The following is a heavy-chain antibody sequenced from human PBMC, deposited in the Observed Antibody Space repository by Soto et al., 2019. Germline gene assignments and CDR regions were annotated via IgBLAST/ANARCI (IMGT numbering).Heavy chain of an antibody. Sequence: ASVKVSCKASGYTFTSYGISWVRQAPGQGLEWMGWISAYNGNTNYAQKLQGRVTMTTDTSTSTAYMELRSLRSDDTAVYYCARVGSTVTTSYYYGMDVWGQGTTVTVSS. CDR3: ARVGSTVTTSYYYGMDV. D-gene: IGHD4-17*01. CDR2: ISAYNGNT. V-gene: IGHV1-18*01. CDR1: GYTFTSYG. J-gene: IGHJ6*02.